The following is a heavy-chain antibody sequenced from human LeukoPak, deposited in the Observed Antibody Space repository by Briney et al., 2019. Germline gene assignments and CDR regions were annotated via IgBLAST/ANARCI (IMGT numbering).Heavy chain of an antibody. CDR2: FDPEDGET. D-gene: IGHD2-15*01. V-gene: IGHV1-24*01. CDR1: GYTLTELS. J-gene: IGHJ4*02. CDR3: GTYERIGD. Sequence: ASVKVSCKVSGYTLTELSMQWVRLVPGKGLEWMGGFDPEDGETIYAQKFQGRVTMTEDTSIDTAYMELSSLRSEDTAVYYCGTYERIGDWGQGTLVTVSS.